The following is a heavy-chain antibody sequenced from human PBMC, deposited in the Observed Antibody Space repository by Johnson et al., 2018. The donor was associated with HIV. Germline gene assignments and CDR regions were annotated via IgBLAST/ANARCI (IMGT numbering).Heavy chain of an antibody. J-gene: IGHJ3*02. CDR1: GFTFSSYA. D-gene: IGHD3-10*01. CDR3: ARGAMVRGVIPGDAFDI. Sequence: QVQLVESGGGVVQPGRSLRLSCAASGFTFSSYAMHWVRQAPGKGLEWVAVISYGGSTGYADSVKGRFTISRDNSKNTLYLQMNSLRVEDTAVYYCARGAMVRGVIPGDAFDIWGQGTMVTVSS. CDR2: ISYGGST. V-gene: IGHV3-30-3*01.